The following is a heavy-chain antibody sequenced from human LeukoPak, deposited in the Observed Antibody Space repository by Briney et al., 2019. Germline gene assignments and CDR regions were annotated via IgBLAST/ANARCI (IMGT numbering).Heavy chain of an antibody. J-gene: IGHJ5*02. CDR3: ARGGEGATTFVLFDP. CDR1: GYTFTSYG. Sequence: ASVKVSCKASGYTFTSYGISWVRQAPGQGLEWMGWISAYNGNTNYAQKRQGKDTITADESTSTAYMELSSLRSEDTAVYYCARGGEGATTFVLFDPGGQETLDTVSS. CDR2: ISAYNGNT. D-gene: IGHD1-26*01. V-gene: IGHV1-18*01.